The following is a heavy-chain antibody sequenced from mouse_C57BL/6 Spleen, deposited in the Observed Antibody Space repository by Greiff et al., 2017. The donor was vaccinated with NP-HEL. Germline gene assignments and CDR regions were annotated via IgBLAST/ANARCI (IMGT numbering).Heavy chain of an antibody. CDR3: ARSGNGSYYFDY. D-gene: IGHD1-1*01. V-gene: IGHV1-80*01. CDR2: IYPGDGDT. J-gene: IGHJ2*01. CDR1: GYAFSSYW. Sequence: VQLQQSGAELVKPGASVKISCKASGYAFSSYWMNWVKQRPGKGLEWIGQIYPGDGDTNYNGKFKGKATLTADKSSSTAYMQLSSLTSEDSAVYFCARSGNGSYYFDYWGQGTTLTVSS.